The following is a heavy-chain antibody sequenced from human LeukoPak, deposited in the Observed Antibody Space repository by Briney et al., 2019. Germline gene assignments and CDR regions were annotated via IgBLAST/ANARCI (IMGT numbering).Heavy chain of an antibody. CDR3: AKAGCVGTSCYVYFDY. V-gene: IGHV3-23*01. CDR1: GFTFSNYA. D-gene: IGHD2-2*01. J-gene: IGHJ4*02. Sequence: GGSLRLSCAVSGFTFSNYAMSWVRQAPGKGLQWVSGISRNGGSTDYTDSVKGRFTISRDNSKNTLLLQMNSLRAEDTAMYYCAKAGCVGTSCYVYFDYWGQGTLVTVSS. CDR2: ISRNGGST.